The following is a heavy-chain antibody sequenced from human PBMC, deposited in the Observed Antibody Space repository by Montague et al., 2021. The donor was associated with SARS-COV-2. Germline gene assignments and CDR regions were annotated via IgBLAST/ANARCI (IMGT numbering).Heavy chain of an antibody. Sequence: SETLSLTCTVSGGSISSYYWSWIRQPPGKGLEWMGYSYNSGSTNYNSSLRSRVTISVDTSKNQIYLKLSSVTAADTAVYYCARGSGWMGNAFDIWGQGTMVTVSS. CDR1: GGSISSYY. CDR2: SYNSGST. V-gene: IGHV4-59*01. J-gene: IGHJ3*02. CDR3: ARGSGWMGNAFDI. D-gene: IGHD6-19*01.